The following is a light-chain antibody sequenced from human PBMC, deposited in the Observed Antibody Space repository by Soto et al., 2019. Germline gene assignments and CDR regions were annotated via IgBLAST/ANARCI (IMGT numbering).Light chain of an antibody. Sequence: DIQMTQYPSTLSASIGDRVTITCRASQTINNWLAWYQQKPGKAPNLLIYHASNLETGAPSRFSGSAFGTEFTLTISSLQPDDFATYYCQHYNSYPWTFGQGTKV. V-gene: IGKV1-5*01. CDR3: QHYNSYPWT. CDR2: HAS. CDR1: QTINNW. J-gene: IGKJ1*01.